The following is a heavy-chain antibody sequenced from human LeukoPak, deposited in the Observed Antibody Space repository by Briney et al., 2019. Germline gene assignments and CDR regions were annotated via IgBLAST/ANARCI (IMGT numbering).Heavy chain of an antibody. V-gene: IGHV5-51*01. CDR1: GYSFATYW. CDR2: IYPGDSDI. J-gene: IGHJ5*02. CDR3: AGLMPIGTFGWFDP. Sequence: GESLKISCKGSGYSFATYWIGWVRQMPGKGLEWMGIIYPGDSDIRYSPSFQGQVTISADKSISTAYLQWSSLKASDTAMYYCAGLMPIGTFGWFDPWAREPWSPSPQ. D-gene: IGHD3-16*01.